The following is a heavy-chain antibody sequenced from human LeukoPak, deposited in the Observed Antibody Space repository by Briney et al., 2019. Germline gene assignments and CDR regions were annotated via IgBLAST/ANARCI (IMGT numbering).Heavy chain of an antibody. J-gene: IGHJ4*02. CDR3: ARTRRYYYDSSGYYYSDY. CDR2: ISSSSSYI. D-gene: IGHD3-22*01. V-gene: IGHV3-21*01. Sequence: GGSLRLSXAASGFTFSSYSMNWVRQAPGKGLEWVSSISSSSSYIYYADSVKGRFTISRDNAKNSLYLQMNSLRAEDTAVYYCARTRRYYYDSSGYYYSDYWGQGTLVTVSS. CDR1: GFTFSSYS.